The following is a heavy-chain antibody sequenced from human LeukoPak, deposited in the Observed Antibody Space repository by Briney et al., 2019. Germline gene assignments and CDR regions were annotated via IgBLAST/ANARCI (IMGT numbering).Heavy chain of an antibody. Sequence: GGSLRLSCAASGFPFSTYGMSWVRQAPGKGLEWVSALSGSGDMTFYIDSVKGRFTISRDNSKNTLYLQLNSLRAEDTAVYYCAKDLHWGLDYWGQGALVTVSS. J-gene: IGHJ4*02. V-gene: IGHV3-23*01. CDR1: GFPFSTYG. CDR2: LSGSGDMT. CDR3: AKDLHWGLDY. D-gene: IGHD7-27*01.